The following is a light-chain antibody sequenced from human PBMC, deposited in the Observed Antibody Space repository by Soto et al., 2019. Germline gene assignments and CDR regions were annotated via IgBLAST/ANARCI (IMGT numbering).Light chain of an antibody. Sequence: SYELTQSPSVSVAPGQTVSITCGGYNIGSKIVHWYQQRPGQAPVLVVYDDSDRRSGIPERFSGSNSGNTATLTITRVEAGDEADYHCLVWDSRSEHYVFGTGTKV. CDR2: DDS. J-gene: IGLJ1*01. CDR3: LVWDSRSEHYV. V-gene: IGLV3-21*02. CDR1: NIGSKI.